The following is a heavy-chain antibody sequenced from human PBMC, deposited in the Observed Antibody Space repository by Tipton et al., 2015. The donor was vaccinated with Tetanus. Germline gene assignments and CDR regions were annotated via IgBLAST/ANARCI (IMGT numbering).Heavy chain of an antibody. J-gene: IGHJ4*02. D-gene: IGHD5/OR15-5a*01. V-gene: IGHV4-39*02. CDR1: GGSMSGSGHY. CDR2: ISYSGRT. CDR3: ARLREIVSRSGWAFDS. Sequence: GLVKPSETLSLTCIVSGGSMSGSGHYGAWVRQSPGKGLEWIGSISYSGRTYYSPSLKSRVTMSVATSKKDFSVRLGSVTAADTAVYYCARLREIVSRSGWAFDSWGQGILVTVSS.